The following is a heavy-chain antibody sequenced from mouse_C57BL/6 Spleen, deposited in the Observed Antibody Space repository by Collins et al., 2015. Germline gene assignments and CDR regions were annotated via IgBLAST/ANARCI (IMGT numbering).Heavy chain of an antibody. Sequence: QVQLKESGPGLVAPSQSLSITCTVSGFSLTSYGVHWVRQPPGKGLEWLGVIWAGGSTNYNSALMSRLSISKDNSKSQVFLKMNSLQTDDTAMYYCASEVRRGGDYWGQGTSVTVSS. CDR2: IWAGGST. J-gene: IGHJ4*01. CDR1: GFSLTSYG. CDR3: ASEVRRGGDY. D-gene: IGHD2-14*01. V-gene: IGHV2-9*02.